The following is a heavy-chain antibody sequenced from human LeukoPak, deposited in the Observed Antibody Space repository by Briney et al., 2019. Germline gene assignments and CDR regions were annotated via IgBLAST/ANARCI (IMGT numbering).Heavy chain of an antibody. CDR1: GYTFTSYY. V-gene: IGHV1-46*03. D-gene: IGHD3-22*01. Sequence: ASVKVSCKASGYTFTSYYMHWVRQAPGQGLEWMGRINPSGGSTSYAQKFQGRVTMTRDTSTSTVYMELSSLRSEDTAVYYCARAYYYDSSGYYNFDYWGQGTLVTVSS. CDR2: INPSGGST. J-gene: IGHJ4*02. CDR3: ARAYYYDSSGYYNFDY.